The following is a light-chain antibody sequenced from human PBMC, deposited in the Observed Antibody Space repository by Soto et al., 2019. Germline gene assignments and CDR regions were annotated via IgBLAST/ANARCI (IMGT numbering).Light chain of an antibody. J-gene: IGKJ2*01. CDR1: QSVDSRY. Sequence: ETVVTQSPGTLSLSPGEGATLSCRASQSVDSRYLAWYQQKPGQAPRLLLHGPSNRASAIPDRFSGSGSGTDFTLTISRLEPEDVAVYYCQQYGTAPYTLGQGTTLEF. V-gene: IGKV3-20*01. CDR2: GPS. CDR3: QQYGTAPYT.